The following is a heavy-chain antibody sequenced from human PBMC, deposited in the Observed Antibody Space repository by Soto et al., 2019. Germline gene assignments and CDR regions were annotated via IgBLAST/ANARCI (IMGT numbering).Heavy chain of an antibody. Sequence: EVQLLESGGGLGRPGGSLRLSCTTSGFPFINFALSWVRQAPGKGLEWVSTIGGLADNTYYADRVKCRFTISRDMSNSTLFLQWNSLGDEDTSIDYCAMGGEFGEFSYWDQG. V-gene: IGHV3-23*01. J-gene: IGHJ4*02. CDR2: IGGLADNT. CDR1: GFPFINFA. CDR3: AMGGEFGEFSY. D-gene: IGHD3-10*01.